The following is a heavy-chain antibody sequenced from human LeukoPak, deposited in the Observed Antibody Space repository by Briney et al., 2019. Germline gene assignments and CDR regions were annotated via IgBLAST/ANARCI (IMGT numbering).Heavy chain of an antibody. D-gene: IGHD4-17*01. Sequence: SETLSLTCTVSGGSVSSGSYYWSWVRQPPGKGLEWIGYIYYTGSTKSNPSLKSRVTISLDTSKNQFSLKLNSVTAADTAVYYCARQDYGELQGGIDPWGQGTLVTVSS. CDR2: IYYTGST. J-gene: IGHJ5*02. CDR1: GGSVSSGSYY. V-gene: IGHV4-61*01. CDR3: ARQDYGELQGGIDP.